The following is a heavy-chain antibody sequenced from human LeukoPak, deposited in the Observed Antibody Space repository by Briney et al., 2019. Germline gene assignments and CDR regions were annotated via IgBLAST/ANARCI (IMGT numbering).Heavy chain of an antibody. D-gene: IGHD1-26*01. V-gene: IGHV3-30*04. CDR1: GFSFSSHA. Sequence: GGSLTLSCAASGFSFSSHAMHWVRQAPGKGLEWLALISYDGTYEDYPDSVKGRFSISRDNSKSTMSLQMNSLRLEDTAVYYFVGEVGPRDFGNWGQGTLVTVSS. CDR3: VGEVGPRDFGN. CDR2: ISYDGTYE. J-gene: IGHJ4*02.